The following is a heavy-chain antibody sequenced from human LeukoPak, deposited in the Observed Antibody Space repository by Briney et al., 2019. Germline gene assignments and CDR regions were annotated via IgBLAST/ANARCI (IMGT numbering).Heavy chain of an antibody. Sequence: SETLSLTCTVSGGSISSSSYYWGWIRQPPGTGLEWIGTIYYSRRTYYNPSLKSRVTISVDTSKTQFSLKLSSVTAADTAVYYCARLSTSAYFQHWGQGTLATVSS. V-gene: IGHV4-39*01. J-gene: IGHJ1*01. CDR2: IYYSRRT. CDR3: ARLSTSAYFQH. CDR1: GGSISSSSYY.